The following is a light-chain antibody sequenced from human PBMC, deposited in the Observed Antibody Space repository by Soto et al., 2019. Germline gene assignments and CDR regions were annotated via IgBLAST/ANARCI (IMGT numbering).Light chain of an antibody. Sequence: DIQMTQSPSTLSGSVGDRVTITCRASQSISSYLNWYQQKPGKAPKLLIYAASSLQSGVPSRFSGSGSGTDFTLTISSLQPEDFATYYCQQSYSTPWTFGQGPRWIS. V-gene: IGKV1-39*01. CDR2: AAS. CDR1: QSISSY. CDR3: QQSYSTPWT. J-gene: IGKJ1*01.